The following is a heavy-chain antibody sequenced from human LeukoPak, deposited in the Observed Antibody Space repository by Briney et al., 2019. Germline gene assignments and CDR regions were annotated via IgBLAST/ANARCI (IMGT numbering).Heavy chain of an antibody. CDR3: AKLFRQPNLKYGSASLDY. Sequence: PGGSLRLSCAASGFTFSSYGMSWVRQAPGKGLEWVSAISGSGGSTYYADSVKGRFTISRDNSKNTLYLQMNSLRAEDTAVYYCAKLFRQPNLKYGSASLDYWGQGTLVTVSS. D-gene: IGHD2-15*01. CDR2: ISGSGGST. V-gene: IGHV3-23*01. J-gene: IGHJ4*02. CDR1: GFTFSSYG.